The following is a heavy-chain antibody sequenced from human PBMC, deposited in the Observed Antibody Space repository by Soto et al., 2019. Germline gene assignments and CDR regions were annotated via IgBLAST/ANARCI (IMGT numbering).Heavy chain of an antibody. CDR3: ARDRIVVVPAAMPGDANYYYYYGMDV. CDR1: GFTFSYYD. J-gene: IGHJ6*02. D-gene: IGHD2-2*01. CDR2: IGTAGDT. V-gene: IGHV3-13*01. Sequence: EVQLVESGGGLVQPGGSLRLSCAASGFTFSYYDMHWVRQATGKGLEWVSAIGTAGDTYYPGSVKGRFTISRENAKNSLYHQMNGLRAEDTAVYYCARDRIVVVPAAMPGDANYYYYYGMDVWGQGTTVTVSS.